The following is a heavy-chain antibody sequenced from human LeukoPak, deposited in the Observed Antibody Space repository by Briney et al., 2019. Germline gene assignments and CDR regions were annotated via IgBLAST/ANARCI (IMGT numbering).Heavy chain of an antibody. D-gene: IGHD2-8*01. CDR3: ARESRKVRRVMDAFDI. CDR1: GFTVSSNY. CDR2: IYSGGST. Sequence: GGSLRLSCAASGFTVSSNYMSWVRQAPGKGLEWVSVIYSGGSTYYADSVKGRFTISRDNSKNTLYLQMNSLRAEDTAVYYCARESRKVRRVMDAFDIWGQGTMVTVSS. J-gene: IGHJ3*02. V-gene: IGHV3-53*01.